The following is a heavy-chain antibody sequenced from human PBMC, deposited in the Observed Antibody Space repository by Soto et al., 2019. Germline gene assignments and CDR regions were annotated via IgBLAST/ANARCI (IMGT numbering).Heavy chain of an antibody. D-gene: IGHD6-19*01. Sequence: GGSLRLSCAASGFPFSSYWMHWVRQAPGKGLVWVSRINTDGSGTAYADSVRGRFTISRDNAKNTLYLQMNTLRAEDTGVYYCSKVHSSGLASLDYWGQGTLVTVSS. J-gene: IGHJ4*02. CDR3: SKVHSSGLASLDY. CDR1: GFPFSSYW. V-gene: IGHV3-74*01. CDR2: INTDGSGT.